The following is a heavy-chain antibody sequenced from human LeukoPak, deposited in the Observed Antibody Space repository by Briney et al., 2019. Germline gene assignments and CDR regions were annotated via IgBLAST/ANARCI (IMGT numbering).Heavy chain of an antibody. J-gene: IGHJ6*03. CDR3: ARARKSPTNYYYYYMDV. CDR2: IYYRGST. V-gene: IGHV4-39*07. CDR1: GDSISNDNYY. Sequence: SETLSLTCTVSGDSISNDNYYWGWIRQPPGKGLEWIGTIYYRGSTYYNPSLKSRVTISVDTSKEQLSLNLYSVTAADTAVYYCARARKSPTNYYYYYMDVWGKGTTVTISS.